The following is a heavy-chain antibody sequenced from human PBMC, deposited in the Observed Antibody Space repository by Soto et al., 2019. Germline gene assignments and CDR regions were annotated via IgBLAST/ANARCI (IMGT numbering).Heavy chain of an antibody. Sequence: QMQLVQSGAEVKKPGSSVKISCKASGGTFGNLGISWLRQAPGQGLEWMGGTIPIFDTPHYAEKFRDRVTITADATTTAYLEMTSLTSADTATYYCARDREDGSGTKYNWFDSWGHGTLVTVSS. CDR1: GGTFGNLG. V-gene: IGHV1-69*01. CDR3: ARDREDGSGTKYNWFDS. CDR2: TIPIFDTP. D-gene: IGHD3-10*01. J-gene: IGHJ5*01.